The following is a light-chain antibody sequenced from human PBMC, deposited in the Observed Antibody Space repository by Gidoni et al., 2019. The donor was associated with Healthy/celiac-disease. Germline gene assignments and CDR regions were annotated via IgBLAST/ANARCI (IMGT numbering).Light chain of an antibody. CDR2: GAS. CDR1: QSASNSY. J-gene: IGKJ1*01. V-gene: IGKV3-20*01. Sequence: IGLTQSPGTLSLSPGERATLSCRASQSASNSYLAWYQQKPGPAPKPPIDGASSRATGITDTFSVSGSETEFTLTISRLVTEDFAVYYCKKYGSSPKFGQGTKVEIK. CDR3: KKYGSSPK.